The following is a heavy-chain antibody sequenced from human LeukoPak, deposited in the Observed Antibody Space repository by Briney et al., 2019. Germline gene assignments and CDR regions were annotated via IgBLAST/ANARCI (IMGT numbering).Heavy chain of an antibody. V-gene: IGHV4-34*01. CDR1: GGSFSGYY. J-gene: IGHJ4*02. CDR2: INHSGST. D-gene: IGHD5-18*01. Sequence: NPSETLSLTCAVYGGSFSGYYWSWIRQPPGKGLEWIGEINHSGSTNYNPSLKSRVTISVDTSKNQFSLKLSSVTAADTAVYYCARVAVGYSYGEIGVAVDYWGQGTLVTVSS. CDR3: ARVAVGYSYGEIGVAVDY.